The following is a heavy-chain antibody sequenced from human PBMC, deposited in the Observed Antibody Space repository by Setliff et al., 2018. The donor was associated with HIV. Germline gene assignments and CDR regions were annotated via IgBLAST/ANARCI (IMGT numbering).Heavy chain of an antibody. CDR3: ARITIFVPGNPYFYGMDV. CDR1: GDSVTSGGCF. V-gene: IGHV4-31*03. D-gene: IGHD3-3*01. Sequence: ASETLSLTCSVSGDSVTSGGCFWSWIRQRPEKGLEWIGHMFYSGTTYYSPSLKSRVRISRDTSENQFSLKLTSVTAADTAVYYCARITIFVPGNPYFYGMDVWGQGTTVTVSS. J-gene: IGHJ6*02. CDR2: MFYSGTT.